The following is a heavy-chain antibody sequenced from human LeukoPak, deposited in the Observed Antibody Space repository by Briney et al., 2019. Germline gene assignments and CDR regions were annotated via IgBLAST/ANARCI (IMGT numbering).Heavy chain of an antibody. CDR3: ARVRRDDSYFSSGWYYFDY. J-gene: IGHJ4*02. V-gene: IGHV3-23*01. D-gene: IGHD6-19*01. CDR2: ISGSGGST. Sequence: GSLRLSCAASGFTFSSYAMSWVRQAPGKGLEWVSAISGSGGSTYYADSVKGRFTISRDNSKNTLYLQMNSLRSDDTAVYYCARVRRDDSYFSSGWYYFDYWGQGTLVTVSS. CDR1: GFTFSSYA.